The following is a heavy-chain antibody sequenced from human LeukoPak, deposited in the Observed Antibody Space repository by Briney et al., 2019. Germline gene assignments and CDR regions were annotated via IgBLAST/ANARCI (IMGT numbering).Heavy chain of an antibody. J-gene: IGHJ4*02. CDR1: GFTFNSYA. D-gene: IGHD6-13*01. CDR2: ISGSGGST. CDR3: AKNEQQLGPQDFDY. Sequence: GGSLRLSCAGSGFTFNSYAMSWVRQTPGKGLEWVSGISGSGGSTYYADSVKGRFTISRDNSKNTLYLQMNSLRAEDTAVYYCAKNEQQLGPQDFDYWGQGTLVTVSS. V-gene: IGHV3-23*01.